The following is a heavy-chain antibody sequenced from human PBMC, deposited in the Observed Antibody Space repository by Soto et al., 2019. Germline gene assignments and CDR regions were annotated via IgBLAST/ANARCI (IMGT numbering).Heavy chain of an antibody. CDR2: IYYSGST. CDR1: GCSISSYY. V-gene: IGHV4-59*01. Sequence: SETLSLTCAVSGCSISSYYWSWIRQPPGKGLEWIGYIYYSGSTNYNPSLKSRVTISVDTSKNQFSLKLSSVTAADTAVYYCARSGTLRYFDWNFDYWGQGTLGTVSS. CDR3: ARSGTLRYFDWNFDY. J-gene: IGHJ4*02. D-gene: IGHD3-9*01.